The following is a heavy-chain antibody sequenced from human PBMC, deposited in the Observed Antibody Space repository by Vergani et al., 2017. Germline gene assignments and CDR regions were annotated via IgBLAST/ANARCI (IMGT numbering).Heavy chain of an antibody. V-gene: IGHV3-9*01. Sequence: EVQLVESGGGLVQPGRSLRLSCAASGFTFDDYAMHWVRQAPGKGLEWVSGISWNSGSIGYADSVKGRFTISRDNAKNSLYLQMNSLRAEDTALYYCARGRAICSSTSCYDYYYYMDVWGKGTTVTVSS. CDR1: GFTFDDYA. D-gene: IGHD2-2*01. CDR3: ARGRAICSSTSCYDYYYYMDV. CDR2: ISWNSGSI. J-gene: IGHJ6*03.